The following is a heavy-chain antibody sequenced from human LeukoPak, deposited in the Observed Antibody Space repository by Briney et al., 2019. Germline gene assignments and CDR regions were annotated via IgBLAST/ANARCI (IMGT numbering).Heavy chain of an antibody. Sequence: GASVKVSCKASGYTFTSYYMHWVRQAPGQGLEWMGIINPSGGSTSYAQKFQGRVTMTRDTSTSTVYMELSSLRSEDMAVYYCARASVAGRHFDYWGQGTLVTVSS. CDR1: GYTFTSYY. CDR3: ARASVAGRHFDY. J-gene: IGHJ4*02. V-gene: IGHV1-46*01. D-gene: IGHD6-19*01. CDR2: INPSGGST.